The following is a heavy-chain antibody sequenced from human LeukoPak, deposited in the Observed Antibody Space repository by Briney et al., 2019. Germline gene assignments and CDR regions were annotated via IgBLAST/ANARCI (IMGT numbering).Heavy chain of an antibody. D-gene: IGHD6-19*01. V-gene: IGHV3-74*01. Sequence: GGSLRLSCAASGFTFSSYWMHWVRQAPGKGLVWVSRINSDGSSTSYADSVKGRFTISRDNAKNSLYLQMNSLRAEDTAVYYCARDRPSGWYLQYYFNYWGQGNLVTVSS. CDR2: INSDGSST. CDR1: GFTFSSYW. CDR3: ARDRPSGWYLQYYFNY. J-gene: IGHJ4*02.